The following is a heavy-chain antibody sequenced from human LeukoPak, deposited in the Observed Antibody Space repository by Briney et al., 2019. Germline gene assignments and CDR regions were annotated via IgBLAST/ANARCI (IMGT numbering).Heavy chain of an antibody. CDR1: GGTFSSYA. V-gene: IGHV1-69*13. CDR3: ARGLIAVAGTQKGWFDP. D-gene: IGHD6-19*01. Sequence: ASVKVSCKASGGTFSSYAISWVRQAPGQGLEWMGGIIPIFGTANYAQKFQGRVTITADESTSTAYMELSSLRSEDTAVYYCARGLIAVAGTQKGWFDPWGQGTLVTVSS. CDR2: IIPIFGTA. J-gene: IGHJ5*02.